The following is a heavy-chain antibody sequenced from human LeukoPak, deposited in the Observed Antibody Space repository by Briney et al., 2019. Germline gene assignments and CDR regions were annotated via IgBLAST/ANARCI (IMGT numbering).Heavy chain of an antibody. V-gene: IGHV3-23*01. CDR2: ISGSGGST. J-gene: IGHJ4*02. CDR3: AKDRAVAGTSFFDY. D-gene: IGHD6-19*01. CDR1: GFTFSSYA. Sequence: GGSLRLSCAASGFTFSSYAMSWVRQAPGKGLEWVSAISGSGGSTYYADSVKGRFTISRDNSKNTLFLQMNSLRAEDTAVYYCAKDRAVAGTSFFDYWGQGTLVTVSS.